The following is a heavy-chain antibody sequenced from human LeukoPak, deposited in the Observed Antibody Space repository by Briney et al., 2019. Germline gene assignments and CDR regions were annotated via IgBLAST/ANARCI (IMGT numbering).Heavy chain of an antibody. Sequence: GSLRLSSAAYAFTFSSYGMNWVAHAPGKGLEWGSYISTSGSTQYYADSVKGRFTISRDNAKNSLCLQMHSLRAEDTAVYYCAREGFCSTTTCHFSFDYWGQGILVTVSS. D-gene: IGHD2-2*01. CDR2: ISTSGSTQ. CDR1: AFTFSSYG. CDR3: AREGFCSTTTCHFSFDY. J-gene: IGHJ4*02. V-gene: IGHV3-48*03.